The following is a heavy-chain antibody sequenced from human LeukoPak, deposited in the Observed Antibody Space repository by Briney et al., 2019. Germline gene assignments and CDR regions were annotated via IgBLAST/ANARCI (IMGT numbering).Heavy chain of an antibody. V-gene: IGHV4-31*03. J-gene: IGHJ4*02. CDR3: ARDHACSNGVCSYFDY. Sequence: SETLSLTCTVSGGSISSGGYYWSWIRQHPGKGLEWIGYTYYSGSTYYNPSLRSRVTISVDTSKNQFSLKLSSVTAADTAVYSCARDHACSNGVCSYFDYWGQGTLVTVSS. CDR2: TYYSGST. CDR1: GGSISSGGYY. D-gene: IGHD2-8*01.